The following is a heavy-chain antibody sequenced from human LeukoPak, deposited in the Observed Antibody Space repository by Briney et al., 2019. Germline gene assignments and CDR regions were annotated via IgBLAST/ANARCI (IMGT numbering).Heavy chain of an antibody. CDR1: GGSFSSYA. D-gene: IGHD1-26*01. J-gene: IGHJ4*02. CDR2: IIPIFGTA. Sequence: SVKVSCKASGGSFSSYAISWVRQAPGQGLEWMGGIIPIFGTANYAQKFQGRVTITADESTSTAYMELSSLRSEDTAVYYCASSSASGSYFKTFQNCDYWGQGTLVTVSS. CDR3: ASSSASGSYFKTFQNCDY. V-gene: IGHV1-69*13.